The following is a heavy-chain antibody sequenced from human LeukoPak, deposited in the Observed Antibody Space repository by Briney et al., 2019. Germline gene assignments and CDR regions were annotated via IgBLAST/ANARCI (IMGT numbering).Heavy chain of an antibody. V-gene: IGHV3-23*01. J-gene: IGHJ4*03. CDR2: ISGRDSNT. D-gene: IGHD2-8*01. CDR1: GFTFSSYA. CDR3: GKALANSNGVGDY. Sequence: PGGSLRLSCAASGFTFSSYAMTWVRQPPGKGLEWVSSISGRDSNTYFADSVKGRFTISRDNPKSTVYLQMNSLRAEDTAIYYCGKALANSNGVGDYWGHGTTVTVSS.